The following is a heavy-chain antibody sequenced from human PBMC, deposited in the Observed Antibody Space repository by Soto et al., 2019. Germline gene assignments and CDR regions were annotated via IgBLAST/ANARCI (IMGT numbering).Heavy chain of an antibody. CDR1: GGTFSSYA. J-gene: IGHJ4*02. CDR3: ARXLLGYCTNGVCPYYFDY. D-gene: IGHD2-8*01. CDR2: IIPIFGTA. V-gene: IGHV1-69*13. Sequence: GASVKVSCKDSGGTFSSYAISWVRQAPGQGLEWMGGIIPIFGTANYAQKFQGRVTITADESTSTAYMELSSLRSEDTAVYYCARXLLGYCTNGVCPYYFDYWGQGTLVTVSS.